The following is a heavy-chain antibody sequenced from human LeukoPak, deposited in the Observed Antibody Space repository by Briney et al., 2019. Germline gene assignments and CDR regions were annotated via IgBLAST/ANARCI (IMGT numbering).Heavy chain of an antibody. J-gene: IGHJ5*02. Sequence: TSETLSLTCTVSGGSISSGGYYWSWIRQHPGKGLEWIGYIYYSGSTYYNPSLKSRVTISVDTSKNLFSLKLTSVTAADTAVYYCATCRDEFGDYGFTSWGQGTLVTVSS. D-gene: IGHD4-17*01. CDR1: GGSISSGGYY. CDR3: ATCRDEFGDYGFTS. V-gene: IGHV4-61*08. CDR2: IYYSGST.